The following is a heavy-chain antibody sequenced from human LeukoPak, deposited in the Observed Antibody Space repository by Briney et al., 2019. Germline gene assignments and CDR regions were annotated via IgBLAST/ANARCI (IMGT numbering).Heavy chain of an antibody. V-gene: IGHV3-9*01. J-gene: IGHJ4*02. D-gene: IGHD1-26*01. CDR3: AKDISSELLNFDY. Sequence: GGSLRLSCAASGFTFDDYAVHWVRQAPGKGLEWVSGISWNSGSIGYADSVKGRFTISRDNAKNSLYLQMNSLRAEDTALYYCAKDISSELLNFDYWGQGTLVTVSS. CDR1: GFTFDDYA. CDR2: ISWNSGSI.